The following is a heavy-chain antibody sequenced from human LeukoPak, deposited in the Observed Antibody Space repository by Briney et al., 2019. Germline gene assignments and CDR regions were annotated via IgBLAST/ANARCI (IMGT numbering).Heavy chain of an antibody. D-gene: IGHD3-22*01. J-gene: IGHJ4*02. CDR3: AREGMYYYDSSGYYDY. CDR1: GFTFSSYS. CDR2: ISSSSSYI. Sequence: PGGSLRLSCAASGFTFSSYSMNWVRQAPGKGLEWVSSISSSSSYIYYADSVKGRLTTSRDNAKNSLYLQMNSLRAEDTAVYYCAREGMYYYDSSGYYDYWGQGTLVTVSS. V-gene: IGHV3-21*01.